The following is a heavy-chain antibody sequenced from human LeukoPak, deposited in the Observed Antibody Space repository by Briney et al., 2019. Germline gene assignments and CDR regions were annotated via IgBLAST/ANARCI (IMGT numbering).Heavy chain of an antibody. CDR1: GYTFTGYY. CDR3: ASCGYSCYFQH. D-gene: IGHD5-18*01. J-gene: IGHJ1*01. V-gene: IGHV1-2*02. CDR2: INPNSGGT. Sequence: ASVKVSCKASGYTFTGYYMHWVRQAPGQGLEWMGWINPNSGGTKYAQKFQGRVTMTRDTSISTAYMELSSLTSDDTAVYYCASCGYSCYFQHWGQGTLVTVSS.